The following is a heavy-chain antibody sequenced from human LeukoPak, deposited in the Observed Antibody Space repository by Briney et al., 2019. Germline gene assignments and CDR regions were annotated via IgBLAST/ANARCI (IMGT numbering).Heavy chain of an antibody. V-gene: IGHV3-23*01. J-gene: IGHJ4*02. D-gene: IGHD6-19*01. CDR3: AKDLKLRIAVAGTADY. CDR2: ISGSGGST. CDR1: GFTFSSYA. Sequence: PGGSLRLSCAASGFTFSSYAMSWVRQAPGKGLEWVSAISGSGGSTYYADSVKGRFTISRDNSKNTLYLQMNSLRAEDTAVYYCAKDLKLRIAVAGTADYWGQRTLVTVSS.